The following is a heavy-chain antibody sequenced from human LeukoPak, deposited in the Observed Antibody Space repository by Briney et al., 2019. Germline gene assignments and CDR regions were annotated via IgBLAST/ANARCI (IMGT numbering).Heavy chain of an antibody. CDR2: ISYDGSNK. Sequence: GGSLRLSCAASGFTFSSYAMHCVRQAPGKGLEWVAVISYDGSNKYYADSVKGRFTISRDNSKNTLYLQMNSLRAEDTAVYYCARASKKLWANFDYWGQGTLVTVSS. CDR3: ARASKKLWANFDY. V-gene: IGHV3-30-3*01. J-gene: IGHJ4*02. CDR1: GFTFSSYA. D-gene: IGHD5-18*01.